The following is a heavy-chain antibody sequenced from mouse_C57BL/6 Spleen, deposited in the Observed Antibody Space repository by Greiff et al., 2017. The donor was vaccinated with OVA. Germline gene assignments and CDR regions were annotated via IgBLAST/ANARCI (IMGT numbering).Heavy chain of an antibody. J-gene: IGHJ2*01. CDR1: GYTFTSYW. CDR3: ARNSIYYGYDVDY. V-gene: IGHV1-55*01. CDR2: IYPGSGST. Sequence: VQLQQPGAELVKPGASVKMSCKASGYTFTSYWITWVKQRPGQGLEWIGDIYPGSGSTNYNEKFKSKATLTVDTSSSTAYMQLSSLTSEDSAVYYCARNSIYYGYDVDYWGQGTTLTVSS. D-gene: IGHD2-2*01.